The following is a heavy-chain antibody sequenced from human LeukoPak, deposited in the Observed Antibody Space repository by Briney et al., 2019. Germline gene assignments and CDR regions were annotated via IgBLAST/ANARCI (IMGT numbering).Heavy chain of an antibody. D-gene: IGHD2-2*03. CDR1: GYTFTDFY. CDR2: ISPNTGGT. Sequence: ASVKVSCKASGYTFTDFYIHWVRQAPGHGLEWMGWISPNTGGTNYAQRFQGRVTMTMDTSITTTYLEVRGLTSDDTAVYYCARHGYCGNPRCYPDYYYIDVWGKGTKVTVSS. J-gene: IGHJ6*03. V-gene: IGHV1-2*02. CDR3: ARHGYCGNPRCYPDYYYIDV.